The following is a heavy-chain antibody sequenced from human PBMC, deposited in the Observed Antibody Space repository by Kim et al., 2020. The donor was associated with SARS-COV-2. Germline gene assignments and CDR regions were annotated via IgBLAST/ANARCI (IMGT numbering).Heavy chain of an antibody. CDR3: ARGEGTAAGFDY. D-gene: IGHD6-13*01. V-gene: IGHV4-59*09. Sequence: NSNPSLKSRVTIAVDTSKNQFSLKLSAVTAADTAVYYCARGEGTAAGFDYWGQGTLVTVSS. J-gene: IGHJ4*02.